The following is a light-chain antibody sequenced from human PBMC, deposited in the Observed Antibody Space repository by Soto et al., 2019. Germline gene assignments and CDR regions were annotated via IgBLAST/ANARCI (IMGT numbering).Light chain of an antibody. V-gene: IGKV1-5*01. CDR1: QRISSW. CDR3: QQYNSYEFT. J-gene: IGKJ3*01. Sequence: DIQMTQSPSTLSASVGDRVTITCRASQRISSWLAWYQQKPGKAPKLLIYDASSLESGVPSRFSGSGSGTEFTLTISSLQPDDFATYYCQQYNSYEFTFGPGTKVDIK. CDR2: DAS.